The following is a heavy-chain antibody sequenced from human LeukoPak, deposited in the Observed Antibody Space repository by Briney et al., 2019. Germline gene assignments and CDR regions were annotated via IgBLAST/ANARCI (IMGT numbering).Heavy chain of an antibody. Sequence: SQTLSLTCTVSGGSISSGGYYWSWIRPHPGKGLEWIGYIYYSGSTSYNPSLKSRLTISVDTSKNQFSLRLTSVTAADTAVYYCAREAERLKYGMDVWGQGSTVTV. D-gene: IGHD4/OR15-4a*01. CDR1: GGSISSGGYY. CDR2: IYYSGST. CDR3: AREAERLKYGMDV. J-gene: IGHJ6*02. V-gene: IGHV4-31*03.